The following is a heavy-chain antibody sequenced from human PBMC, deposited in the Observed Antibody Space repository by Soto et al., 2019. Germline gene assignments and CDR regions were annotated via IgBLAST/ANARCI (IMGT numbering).Heavy chain of an antibody. J-gene: IGHJ5*02. D-gene: IGHD6-19*01. Sequence: QVQLVESGGGVVQPGRSLRLSCAASGFNFSSYGMHWVRQAPGKGLEWVADIWYDGSNKYYTDSVKGRFTISRDNSKNTRYLQMNSLRAEDTAVYYCARDPGGSAWYMENWFDPWGQGTLVTVSS. CDR3: ARDPGGSAWYMENWFDP. CDR1: GFNFSSYG. CDR2: IWYDGSNK. V-gene: IGHV3-33*01.